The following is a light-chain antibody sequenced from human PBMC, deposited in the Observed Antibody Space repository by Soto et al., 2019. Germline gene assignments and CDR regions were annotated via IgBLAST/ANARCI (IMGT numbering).Light chain of an antibody. CDR2: GAS. V-gene: IGKV3-15*01. J-gene: IGKJ1*01. CDR1: QSVSSS. Sequence: EVVMTQSPATQSVSPGEKATLSCRARQSVSSSLAWYQQRPGQPPRLLIYGASTRATGIPARFSGSGSETEFTLTISSLQSEDFAVYYCQQYKNWPRTFGQGTKVEI. CDR3: QQYKNWPRT.